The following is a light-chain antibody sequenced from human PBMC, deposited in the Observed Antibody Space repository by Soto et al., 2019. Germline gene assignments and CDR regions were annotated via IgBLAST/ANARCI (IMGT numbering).Light chain of an antibody. CDR3: QKYDNVPLT. CDR1: QGIGNY. CDR2: AAS. J-gene: IGKJ3*01. Sequence: DIQMTQSPSSLSAFVGDRVTITCRASQGIGNYVAWYQQKPGKVPKLLIYAASTLQSGVPSRFSGSGSGTDFTLTISSLQPEDFATYYCQKYDNVPLTFGPGTKVDIK. V-gene: IGKV1-27*01.